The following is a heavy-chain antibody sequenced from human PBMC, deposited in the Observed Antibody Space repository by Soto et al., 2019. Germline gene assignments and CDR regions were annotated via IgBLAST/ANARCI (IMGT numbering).Heavy chain of an antibody. V-gene: IGHV4-59*01. CDR1: GGSISSYY. J-gene: IGHJ4*02. CDR3: ARAGYSSSWYAIDY. Sequence: SETLSLTCTVSGGSISSYYWSWIRQPPGKGLEWIGYIYYSGSTNYNPSLKSRVTISVDTSKNQFSLKLSSVTAADTAVYYCARAGYSSSWYAIDYWGQGTLVTAPQ. D-gene: IGHD6-13*01. CDR2: IYYSGST.